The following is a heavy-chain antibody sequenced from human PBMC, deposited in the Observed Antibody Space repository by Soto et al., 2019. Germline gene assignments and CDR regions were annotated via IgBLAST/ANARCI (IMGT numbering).Heavy chain of an antibody. CDR2: ISYDGSNK. CDR1: GFTFSSYA. D-gene: IGHD3-10*01. J-gene: IGHJ5*02. CDR3: ARAGFGELLSWFDH. V-gene: IGHV3-30-3*01. Sequence: PGGSLRLSCAASGFTFSSYAMHCVRQAPGKGLEWVAVISYDGSNKYYADSVKGRFTISRDNSKNTLYLQMNSLRAEDTALYYCARAGFGELLSWFDHWGQGTLVTVSS.